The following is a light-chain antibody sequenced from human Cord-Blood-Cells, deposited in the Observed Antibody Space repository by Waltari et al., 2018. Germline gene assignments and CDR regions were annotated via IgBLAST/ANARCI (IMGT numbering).Light chain of an antibody. J-gene: IGKJ2*01. CDR3: QQYDSTPYT. Sequence: DIHMTHSPSSLSASVGDRVTITCRASKSISSYLKWYQQKPGKAPKLLIYAASSLHTGVPSRFSGSGSGTDFTLTISSLQPEDFATYYCQQYDSTPYTFGQGTKVEIK. CDR1: KSISSY. CDR2: AAS. V-gene: IGKV1-39*01.